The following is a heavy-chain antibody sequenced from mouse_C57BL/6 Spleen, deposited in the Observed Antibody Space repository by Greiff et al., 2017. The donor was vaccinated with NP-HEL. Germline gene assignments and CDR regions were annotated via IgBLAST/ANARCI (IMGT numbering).Heavy chain of an antibody. CDR1: GYTFTDYN. CDR3: ARKATVAQYFDV. V-gene: IGHV1-18*01. Sequence: VQLQQSGPELVKPGASVKIPCKASGYTFTDYNMDWVKQSHGKSLEWIGDINPNNGGTIYNQKFKGKATLTVDKSSSTAYMELRSLTSEETAVYYCARKATVAQYFDVWGKRTTVTVSS. D-gene: IGHD1-1*01. J-gene: IGHJ1*03. CDR2: INPNNGGT.